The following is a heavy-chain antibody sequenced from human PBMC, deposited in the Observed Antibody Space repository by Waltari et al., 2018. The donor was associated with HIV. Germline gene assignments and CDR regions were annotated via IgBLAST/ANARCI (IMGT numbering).Heavy chain of an antibody. CDR2: VTHSGST. Sequence: VQLQQWGAGLLKPSEPLSLTCVVFGGSTSGSPCSWLRQPPGKRLGWIGEVTHSGSTNYNPSLKSRVTISVDTSKNQFSLKLSTVTAADTAVYYCAKTGTTITRDFDSWGQGTLVTVSS. CDR1: GGSTSGSP. CDR3: AKTGTTITRDFDS. D-gene: IGHD7-27*01. V-gene: IGHV4-34*02. J-gene: IGHJ4*02.